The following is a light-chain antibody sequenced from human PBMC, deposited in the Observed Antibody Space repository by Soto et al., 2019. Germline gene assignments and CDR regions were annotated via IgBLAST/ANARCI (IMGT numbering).Light chain of an antibody. CDR1: QSVSGY. Sequence: EIVLTQSPDTLSLSPGERATLSCRASQSVSGYLGWYQQKSGQAPRLLIYDASNRAYGVPARLRGSGSGTNFTLTIASLEPEDFAVSYCQQRSNWPYLTFGGGTRV. V-gene: IGKV3-11*01. CDR2: DAS. J-gene: IGKJ4*01. CDR3: QQRSNWPYLT.